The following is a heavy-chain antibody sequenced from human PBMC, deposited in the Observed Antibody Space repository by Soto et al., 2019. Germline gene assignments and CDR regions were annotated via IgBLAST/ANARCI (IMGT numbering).Heavy chain of an antibody. Sequence: SETLSLTCGVSGDSVSSVNWCSCVRQAPGKGLEWIGEIYHSGTTNYNPSLTGRVTMSVDKSKNQFSLNLTSVTAADTAVYYCARLTGFFTISPFDHWGQGTLVTVSS. CDR1: GDSVSSVNW. V-gene: IGHV4-4*02. J-gene: IGHJ5*02. CDR3: ARLTGFFTISPFDH. D-gene: IGHD2-8*01. CDR2: IYHSGTT.